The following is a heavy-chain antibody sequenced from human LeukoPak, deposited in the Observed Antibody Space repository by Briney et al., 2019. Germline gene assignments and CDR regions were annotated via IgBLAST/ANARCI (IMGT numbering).Heavy chain of an antibody. V-gene: IGHV1-8*01. Sequence: ASVKVSCKASGYTFTSYDINWVRQATGQGLEWMGWMNPNSGNTGYAQKFQGRVTMTRNTSISTAYMEPSSLRSEDTAVYYCARGKQWLPPIDYWGQGTLLTVSS. J-gene: IGHJ4*02. CDR1: GYTFTSYD. CDR3: ARGKQWLPPIDY. D-gene: IGHD6-19*01. CDR2: MNPNSGNT.